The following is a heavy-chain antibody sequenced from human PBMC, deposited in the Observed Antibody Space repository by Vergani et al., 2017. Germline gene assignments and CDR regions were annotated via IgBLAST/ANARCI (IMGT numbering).Heavy chain of an antibody. V-gene: IGHV3-30-3*01. Sequence: QVQLVESGGGVVQPGRSLRLSCAASGFTFSSSAMHWVRQAPGKGLEWVAVISYDGSNKYYADSVKGRFTISRDNSKNTLYLQMNSLRAEDTAVYYCARDLDVYDSSGSIDYWGQGTLVTVSS. D-gene: IGHD3-22*01. CDR2: ISYDGSNK. CDR3: ARDLDVYDSSGSIDY. J-gene: IGHJ4*02. CDR1: GFTFSSSA.